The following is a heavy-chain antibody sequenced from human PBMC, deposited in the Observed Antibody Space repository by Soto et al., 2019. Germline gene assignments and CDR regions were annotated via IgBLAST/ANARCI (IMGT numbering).Heavy chain of an antibody. CDR3: ARDPTYWYFDL. V-gene: IGHV3-74*01. CDR2: INSDGSST. J-gene: IGHJ2*01. CDR1: GFTFSTYW. Sequence: EVQLVESGGGLVQPGGSLRLSCAASGFTFSTYWMHWVHQAPGKGLVWVSRINSDGSSTNYADSVKGRFTISRDSAKNTLYLQMNSLRAEDTAVYYCARDPTYWYFDLWGRGTLVTVSS.